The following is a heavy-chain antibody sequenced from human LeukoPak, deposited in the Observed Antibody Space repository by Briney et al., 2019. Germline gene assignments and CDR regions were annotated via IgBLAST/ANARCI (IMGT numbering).Heavy chain of an antibody. CDR1: GFTFSSYW. D-gene: IGHD3-16*01. J-gene: IGHJ2*01. Sequence: GGSLRLSCAASGFTFSSYWMHWVRQHPGKGLVWVSRTNSDGSSTSYADSVKGRFTISRDNAKNPLYLQMNSLRAEDTAVYYCARGYDYVWDWYFHLWGRGTLVTVSS. V-gene: IGHV3-74*01. CDR2: TNSDGSST. CDR3: ARGYDYVWDWYFHL.